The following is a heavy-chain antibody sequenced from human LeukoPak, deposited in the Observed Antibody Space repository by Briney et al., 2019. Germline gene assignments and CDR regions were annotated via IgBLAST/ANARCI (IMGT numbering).Heavy chain of an antibody. CDR1: GYTFTGYY. J-gene: IGHJ6*02. D-gene: IGHD3-3*01. CDR3: ARERRAYYDFWSGYPAPTDVYYYGMDV. V-gene: IGHV1-2*02. Sequence: ASVKVSCKASGYTFTGYYMHWVRQAPGQGLEWMGWINPNSGGTNYAQKFQGRVTMTRDTSISTAYMELSRLRSDDTAVYYCARERRAYYDFWSGYPAPTDVYYYGMDVWGQGTTVTVSS. CDR2: INPNSGGT.